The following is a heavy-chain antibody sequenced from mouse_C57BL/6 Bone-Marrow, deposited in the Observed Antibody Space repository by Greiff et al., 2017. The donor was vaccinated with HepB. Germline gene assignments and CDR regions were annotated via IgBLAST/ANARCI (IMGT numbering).Heavy chain of an antibody. CDR2: IYPGSGST. D-gene: IGHD2-1*01. Sequence: QVQLQQSGAELVKPGASVKLSCKASGYTFTSYWITWVKQRPGQGLEWIGDIYPGSGSTNYNEKFKSKATLTVDKSSSTAYMQLSSLTSEDSAVDYCARDKGYGNFYYFDYWGQGTTLTVSS. CDR3: ARDKGYGNFYYFDY. V-gene: IGHV1-55*01. J-gene: IGHJ2*01. CDR1: GYTFTSYW.